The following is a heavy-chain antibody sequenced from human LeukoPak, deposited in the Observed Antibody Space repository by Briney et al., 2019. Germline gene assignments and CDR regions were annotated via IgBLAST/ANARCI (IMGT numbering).Heavy chain of an antibody. Sequence: GASVKVSCKASGGTFSSYAISWVRQAPGQGLDWMGGIIPIFGTANYAQKFQGRVTITTDESTSTAYMELSSLRSEDTAVYYCAVVTTGLNWFDPWGQGTLVTVSS. J-gene: IGHJ5*02. CDR2: IIPIFGTA. V-gene: IGHV1-69*05. CDR1: GGTFSSYA. CDR3: AVVTTGLNWFDP. D-gene: IGHD2-21*02.